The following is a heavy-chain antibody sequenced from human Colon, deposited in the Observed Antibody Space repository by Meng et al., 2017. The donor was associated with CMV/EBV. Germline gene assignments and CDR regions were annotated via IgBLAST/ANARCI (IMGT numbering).Heavy chain of an antibody. CDR2: INWDGRLT. D-gene: IGHD2-2*01. V-gene: IGHV3-43*01. CDR3: AKDRGCDTTRCYTWWFQP. J-gene: IGHJ5*02. CDR1: GFTFADYT. Sequence: GESLKISCEASGFTFADYTMHWVRQAPGKGLEWVSLINWDGRLTYYADSVKGRFTISRDNSKGSLYLQMNDLRTEDSAVYYCAKDRGCDTTRCYTWWFQPWGQGTLVTVSS.